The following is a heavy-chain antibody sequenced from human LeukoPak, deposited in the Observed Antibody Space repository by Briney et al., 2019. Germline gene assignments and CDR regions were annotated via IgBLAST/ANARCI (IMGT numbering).Heavy chain of an antibody. D-gene: IGHD3-16*01. Sequence: PSETLSLTCTVSGGSISSRSYYWGWIRQPPGKGLEWIGKISDSGNTYYGPSLRSRVTISIDMSKNQFSLKLSSVTATDTAVYYCARGEKVLDYFGYWGQGTLVTVSS. V-gene: IGHV4-39*01. J-gene: IGHJ4*02. CDR2: ISDSGNT. CDR1: GGSISSRSYY. CDR3: ARGEKVLDYFGY.